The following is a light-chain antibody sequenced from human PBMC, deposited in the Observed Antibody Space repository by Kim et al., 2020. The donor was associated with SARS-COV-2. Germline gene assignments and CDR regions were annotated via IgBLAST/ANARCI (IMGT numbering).Light chain of an antibody. J-gene: IGKJ1*01. CDR3: QQYDNWPRT. CDR1: QSININ. CDR2: GAS. Sequence: EIVMTQSPATLSVSPGERTTLSCRASQSININLAWYQQKPGQAPRLLIYGASTRATGIPARFSASGSGTDFTLTISSLQSEDFAVYYCQQYDNWPRTFGQGTKVEIK. V-gene: IGKV3-15*01.